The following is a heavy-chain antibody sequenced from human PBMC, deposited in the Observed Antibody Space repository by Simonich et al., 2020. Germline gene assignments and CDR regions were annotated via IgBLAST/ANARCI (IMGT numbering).Heavy chain of an antibody. CDR1: GGSISSDY. CDR2: IYYSGST. V-gene: IGHV4-59*01. CDR3: ARGISSGWYWYFDL. J-gene: IGHJ2*01. D-gene: IGHD6-19*01. Sequence: QVQLQESGPGLVKPSETLSLTCTVSGGSISSDYWSWIRQPPGKGLEWIGDIYYSGSTNYNPSLRSRGTISVDTAKTQFSLKLSSVTAADTAVYYCARGISSGWYWYFDLWGRGTLVTVSS.